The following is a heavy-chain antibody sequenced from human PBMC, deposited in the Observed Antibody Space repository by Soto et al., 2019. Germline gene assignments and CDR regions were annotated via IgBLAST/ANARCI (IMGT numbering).Heavy chain of an antibody. CDR1: GFTFSDYY. Sequence: LRLSCAASGFTFSDYYMSWIRQAPGKGLEWISYITSNGRAMSYADSVKGRFTISRDNAANSLYLQMNSLRVEDTAFYYCAREVSGSYSTFDSWGQGILVTVSS. V-gene: IGHV3-11*01. CDR3: AREVSGSYSTFDS. J-gene: IGHJ4*02. CDR2: ITSNGRAM. D-gene: IGHD6-19*01.